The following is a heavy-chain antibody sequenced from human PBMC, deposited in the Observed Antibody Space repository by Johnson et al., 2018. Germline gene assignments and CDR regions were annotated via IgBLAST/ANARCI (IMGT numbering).Heavy chain of an antibody. CDR1: GFTFSSYG. CDR3: AREKDDAFDI. Sequence: VQLVESGGGVVQPGRSLRLSCAASGFTFSSYGMHWVRPAPGKGLEWVAVIWYDGSNTYYADSVKGRFPISRDNSKNTLYLQMNSLRAEDTAVYYCAREKDDAFDIWGQGTMVTVSS. V-gene: IGHV3-33*01. CDR2: IWYDGSNT. J-gene: IGHJ3*02.